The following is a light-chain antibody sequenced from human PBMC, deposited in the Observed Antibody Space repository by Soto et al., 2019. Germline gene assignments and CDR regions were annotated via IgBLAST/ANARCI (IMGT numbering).Light chain of an antibody. CDR1: GTDVGQYNY. CDR3: GSWDSSLSAYV. CDR2: HVS. J-gene: IGLJ1*01. V-gene: IGLV2-8*01. Sequence: QSVLTQPPSASGSPGQSVTISCTGAGTDVGQYNYVSWYQQHPGKAPKLLIHHVSRRPSGVPARFSGSKSGNTASLTVSGLQTEDEADYYCGSWDSSLSAYVFGTGTKVTVL.